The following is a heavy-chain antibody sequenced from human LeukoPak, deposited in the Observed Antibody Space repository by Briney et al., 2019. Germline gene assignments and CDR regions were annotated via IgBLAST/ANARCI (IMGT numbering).Heavy chain of an antibody. D-gene: IGHD3-9*01. CDR3: ARRYYDILTGYPTHAFDI. Sequence: GESLKISCQGSGYSFTSYWIGWVRQMPGKRLEWMGIIYPGDSDTRYSPSFQGQVTISADKSISTAYLQWSSLRASDTAMYYCARRYYDILTGYPTHAFDIWGQGTMVTVSS. J-gene: IGHJ3*02. V-gene: IGHV5-51*01. CDR1: GYSFTSYW. CDR2: IYPGDSDT.